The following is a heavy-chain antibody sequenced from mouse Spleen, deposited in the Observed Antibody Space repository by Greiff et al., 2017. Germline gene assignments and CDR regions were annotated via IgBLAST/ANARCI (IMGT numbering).Heavy chain of an antibody. CDR2: IRLKSNNYAT. J-gene: IGHJ3*01. CDR1: GFTFSNYW. D-gene: IGHD2-3*01. CDR3: TRIYDGYYVTLAY. V-gene: IGHV6-6*02. Sequence: EVQLVESGGGLVQPGGSMKLSCVASGFTFSNYWMNWVRQSPEKGLEWVAEIRLKSNNYATHYAESVKGRFTISRDDSKSSVYLQMNNLRAEDTGIYYCTRIYDGYYVTLAYWGQGTLVTVSA.